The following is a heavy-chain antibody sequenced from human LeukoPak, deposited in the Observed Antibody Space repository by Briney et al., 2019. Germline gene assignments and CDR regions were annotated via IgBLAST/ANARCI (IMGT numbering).Heavy chain of an antibody. D-gene: IGHD1-26*01. Sequence: GGSLRLSCAASGFTFSSYAMSWVRQAPGKGLEWVAVISYDGSNKYYADSVKGRFTISRDNSKNTLYLQMNSLRAEDTAVYYCARDIEGPLCYWGQGTLVTVSS. J-gene: IGHJ4*02. V-gene: IGHV3-30-3*01. CDR2: ISYDGSNK. CDR3: ARDIEGPLCY. CDR1: GFTFSSYA.